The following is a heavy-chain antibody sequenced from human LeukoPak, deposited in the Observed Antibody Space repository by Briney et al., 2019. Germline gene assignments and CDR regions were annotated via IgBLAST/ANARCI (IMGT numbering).Heavy chain of an antibody. CDR2: ICGSSSYI. V-gene: IGHV3-21*01. J-gene: IGHJ3*02. CDR3: ARDKSVAYYYDSSGYDAFDI. Sequence: GGSLRLSCAASGFPFSSYSINWVRQAPGKGLEWVSPICGSSSYIYYADSVKGRFTISRDNAKNSLYPQMNSLRAEDTAVYYCARDKSVAYYYDSSGYDAFDIWGQGTMVTVSS. D-gene: IGHD3-22*01. CDR1: GFPFSSYS.